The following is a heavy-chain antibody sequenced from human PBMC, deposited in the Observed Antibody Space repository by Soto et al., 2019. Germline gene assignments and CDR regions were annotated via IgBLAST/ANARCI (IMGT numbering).Heavy chain of an antibody. D-gene: IGHD4-4*01. CDR3: VTRSRGLQSSPPRLDS. J-gene: IGHJ4*02. V-gene: IGHV3-23*01. CDR1: GLTFSGYG. CDR2: ISGSGYTT. Sequence: EVQLLESGGGLVQPGGSLRLSCAASGLTFSGYGMSWVRQAPGTGLEWVSAISGSGYTTYYADSVKGRFTISRDDSKNILFLQMTSLRAEDRAVYYCVTRSRGLQSSPPRLDSWGQGTLVTVSS.